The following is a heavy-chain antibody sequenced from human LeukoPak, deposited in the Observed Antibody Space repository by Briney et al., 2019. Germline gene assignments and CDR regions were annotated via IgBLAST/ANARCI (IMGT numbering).Heavy chain of an antibody. J-gene: IGHJ4*02. D-gene: IGHD2-2*01. CDR2: IYPGDSDT. CDR1: GYSFTNYW. V-gene: IGHV5-51*01. CDR3: ARSPPSSYCTSTSCYPRHFDY. Sequence: GESLKISCKASGYSFTNYWIGWVRQMPGKGLEWMGIIYPGDSDTRYSPSFQGQVTISADKSISTAYLQWSSLKASDTAMYYCARSPPSSYCTSTSCYPRHFDYWGQGTLVTVSS.